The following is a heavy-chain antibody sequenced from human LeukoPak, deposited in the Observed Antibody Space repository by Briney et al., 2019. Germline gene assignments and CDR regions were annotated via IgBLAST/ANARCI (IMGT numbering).Heavy chain of an antibody. Sequence: ASETLSLTCTVSGGSISSYYWSWIRQPPGKGLEWIGYIYYSGSTNYNPSLKSRVTISVDTSKNQFSLKLSSVTAADTAVYYCARQKYSYGPWSFDYWGQGTLVTVSS. CDR2: IYYSGST. CDR3: ARQKYSYGPWSFDY. D-gene: IGHD5-18*01. CDR1: GGSISSYY. V-gene: IGHV4-59*08. J-gene: IGHJ4*02.